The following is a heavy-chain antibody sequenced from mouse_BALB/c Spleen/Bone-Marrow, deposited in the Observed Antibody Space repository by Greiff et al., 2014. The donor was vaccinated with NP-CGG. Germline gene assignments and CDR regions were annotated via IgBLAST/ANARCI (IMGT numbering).Heavy chain of an antibody. D-gene: IGHD2-3*01. J-gene: IGHJ3*01. CDR1: GYTFTSYW. V-gene: IGHV1-69*02. CDR3: TRDGSPLAY. CDR2: IYPSDSYT. Sequence: QVQLKESGAELVRPGASVKLSCKASGYTFTSYWINWVKQRPGQGLEWIGNIYPSDSYTNYNQKFKDKATLTVDKSSSTAYMQLSSPTSEDSAVYYCTRDGSPLAYWGQGTLVTVSA.